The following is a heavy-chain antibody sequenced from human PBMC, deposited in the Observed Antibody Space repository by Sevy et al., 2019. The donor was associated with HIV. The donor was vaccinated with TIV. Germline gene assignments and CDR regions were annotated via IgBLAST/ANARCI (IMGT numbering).Heavy chain of an antibody. J-gene: IGHJ4*02. CDR3: AKHIAYCGGDCYPPLYYFDY. CDR2: ISGSGYST. CDR1: GFTFSNYA. V-gene: IGHV3-23*01. D-gene: IGHD2-21*02. Sequence: GESLKISCAASGFTFSNYAMSWVRQAPGKGLEWVSAISGSGYSTYYADSVKGRFTISRDKSKNTLYLQINSLRAGDTAVYYCAKHIAYCGGDCYPPLYYFDYWGQGTLVTVSS.